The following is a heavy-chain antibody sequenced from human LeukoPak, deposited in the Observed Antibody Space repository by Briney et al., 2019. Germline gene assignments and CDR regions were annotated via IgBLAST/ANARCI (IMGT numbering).Heavy chain of an antibody. CDR2: TSSSSSYI. D-gene: IGHD6-19*01. CDR3: ARDQGSGWSGDAFDI. Sequence: GGSLRLSCAASGFTFSSYSMNWVRQAPGKGLEWVSSTSSSSSYIYYADSVKGRFTISRDNAKNSLYLQMNSLRAEDTAVYYCARDQGSGWSGDAFDIWGQGTMVTVSS. J-gene: IGHJ3*02. V-gene: IGHV3-21*01. CDR1: GFTFSSYS.